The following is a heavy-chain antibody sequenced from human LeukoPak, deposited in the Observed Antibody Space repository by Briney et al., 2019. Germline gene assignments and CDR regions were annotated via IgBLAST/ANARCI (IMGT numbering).Heavy chain of an antibody. J-gene: IGHJ4*02. V-gene: IGHV3-23*01. CDR1: GFTFSSYA. CDR3: AKSVYYDGGGYYYTDS. D-gene: IGHD3-22*01. Sequence: GGSLRLSCAASGFTFSSYAMGWVRQAPGKGLDWVSVISSSGDDTDYADSVKGRFTISRDNSQNTLYLRMSSLRAEDTAVYYCAKSVYYDGGGYYYTDSWGQGTLVTVSS. CDR2: ISSSGDDT.